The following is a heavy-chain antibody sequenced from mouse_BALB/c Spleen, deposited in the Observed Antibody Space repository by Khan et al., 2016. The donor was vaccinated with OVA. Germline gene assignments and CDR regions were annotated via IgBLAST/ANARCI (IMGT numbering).Heavy chain of an antibody. CDR3: ARLEDI. Sequence: QVQLKESGPGLVAPSQSLSITCTVSGLSLTNSGVHWVRQPPGKGLEWLGVIWAGGSTNYYSALMSRLSISKDNSKSQVFLKMNSLQTDDTAMYYCARLEDIWGQGTTLTVSS. CDR1: GLSLTNSG. CDR2: IWAGGST. V-gene: IGHV2-9*02. D-gene: IGHD1-3*01. J-gene: IGHJ2*01.